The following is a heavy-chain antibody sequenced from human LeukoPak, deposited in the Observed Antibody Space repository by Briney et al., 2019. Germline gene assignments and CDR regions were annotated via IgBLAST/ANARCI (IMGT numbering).Heavy chain of an antibody. D-gene: IGHD3-10*01. J-gene: IGHJ5*02. Sequence: ASVKVSCKASGYTFTGYYMDWVRQAPGQGLEWMGWINPNSSGTNYAQKFQGRVTMTRDTSISTAYMELSRLRSDDTAVYYCARALSEVVRGAPRWFDPWGQGTLVTVSS. CDR3: ARALSEVVRGAPRWFDP. CDR1: GYTFTGYY. CDR2: INPNSSGT. V-gene: IGHV1-2*02.